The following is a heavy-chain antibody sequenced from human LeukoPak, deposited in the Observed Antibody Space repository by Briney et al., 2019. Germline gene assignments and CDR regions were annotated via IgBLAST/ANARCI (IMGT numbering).Heavy chain of an antibody. J-gene: IGHJ4*02. D-gene: IGHD3-3*01. V-gene: IGHV1-18*01. Sequence: VRQAPGQXXXWMGWINAYNGDTNYVQKLQGRVTMTTDTSTSTAYMELRSLRSDDTAVYYCARVGGYYTSPDYWGQGTLVTVFS. CDR2: INAYNGDT. CDR3: ARVGGYYTSPDY.